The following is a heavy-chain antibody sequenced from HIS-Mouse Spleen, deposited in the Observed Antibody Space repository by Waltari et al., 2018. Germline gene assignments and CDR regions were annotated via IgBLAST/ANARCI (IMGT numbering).Heavy chain of an antibody. V-gene: IGHV4-39*07. D-gene: IGHD6-13*01. Sequence: QLQLQESGPGLVKPSETLSLTCTCSCGSISRSSYYWVWIRQPPGKGLEWIGSIYYSGSTYYNPSLKSRVTISVDTSKNQFSLKLSSVTAADTAVYYCAREIPYSSSWYDWYFDLWGRGTLVTVSS. CDR2: IYYSGST. CDR1: CGSISRSSYY. J-gene: IGHJ2*01. CDR3: AREIPYSSSWYDWYFDL.